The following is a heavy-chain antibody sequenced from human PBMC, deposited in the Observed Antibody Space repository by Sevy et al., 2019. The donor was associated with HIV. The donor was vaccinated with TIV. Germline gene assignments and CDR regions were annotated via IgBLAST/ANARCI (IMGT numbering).Heavy chain of an antibody. D-gene: IGHD4-17*01. CDR2: ISSSGSTI. Sequence: GGSLRLSCAASGFTFSSYEMNWVRQAPGKGLEWVSYISSSGSTIYYADSVKGRFTISRDNAKNSLYLQMNSLRAEDTAVYYCARTTVVTTADIIDSWGQGTLVTVSS. CDR1: GFTFSSYE. V-gene: IGHV3-48*03. J-gene: IGHJ4*02. CDR3: ARTTVVTTADIIDS.